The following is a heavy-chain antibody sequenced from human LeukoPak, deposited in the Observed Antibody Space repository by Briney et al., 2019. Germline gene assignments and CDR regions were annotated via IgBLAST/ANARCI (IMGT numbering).Heavy chain of an antibody. CDR1: GGTFSSYA. V-gene: IGHV1-69*13. CDR3: ARRRLGELSHGGFDY. CDR2: IIPIFGTA. D-gene: IGHD3-16*02. J-gene: IGHJ4*02. Sequence: GASVKVSCKASGGTFSSYAISWVRQAPGQGLEWMGGIIPIFGTANYAQKFQGRVTITADESTSTAYMELSSLRSEDTAVYYCARRRLGELSHGGFDYWGQGTLVTVPS.